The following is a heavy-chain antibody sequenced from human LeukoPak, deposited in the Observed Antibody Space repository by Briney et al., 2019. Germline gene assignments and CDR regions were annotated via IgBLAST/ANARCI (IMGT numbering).Heavy chain of an antibody. CDR2: ISGSGGST. V-gene: IGHV3-23*01. D-gene: IGHD3-3*02. Sequence: GGSLRLSCAASGFIFSSYAMSWVRQAPGKGLEWVSAISGSGGSTYYADSVKGRFTISRDNSKDTVYLQMNSLRTEDTAVYYCARDGYGILAGGTAFDYWGQGTLVTVSS. CDR3: ARDGYGILAGGTAFDY. J-gene: IGHJ4*02. CDR1: GFIFSSYA.